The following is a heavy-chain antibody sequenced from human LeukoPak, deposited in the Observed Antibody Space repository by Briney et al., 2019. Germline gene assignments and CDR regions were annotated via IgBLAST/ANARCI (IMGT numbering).Heavy chain of an antibody. Sequence: KPSETPFPPSTVPGGSLRSYYWGWIRPPPREGPEWIGYIYYSGSTNYNPSLKSRVTISVDTSKNQFSLKLSSVTAADTAVYYCARQGAGVPFDYWGRGTLVTVSS. J-gene: IGHJ4*02. V-gene: IGHV4-59*08. D-gene: IGHD3-10*01. CDR1: GGSLRSYY. CDR3: ARQGAGVPFDY. CDR2: IYYSGST.